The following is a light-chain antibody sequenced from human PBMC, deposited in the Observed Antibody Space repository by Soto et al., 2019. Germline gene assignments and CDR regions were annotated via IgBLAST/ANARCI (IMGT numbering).Light chain of an antibody. V-gene: IGLV2-14*01. J-gene: IGLJ1*01. CDR2: EVS. CDR1: SSDVGGYNY. Sequence: QSALTQPASVSGSPGQPITISCTGTSSDVGGYNYVSWYQQHPGKAPKLVIYEVSNRPSGVSTRFSGSKSGNTASLTISGLQAEDEADYYCSSYTSSSPYVFGTGTKVTVL. CDR3: SSYTSSSPYV.